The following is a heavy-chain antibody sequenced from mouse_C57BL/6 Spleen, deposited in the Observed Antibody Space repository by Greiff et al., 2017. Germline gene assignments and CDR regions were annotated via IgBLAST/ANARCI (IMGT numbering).Heavy chain of an antibody. CDR2: IDPETGGT. CDR3: TRKGDSNYALAMDY. V-gene: IGHV1-15*01. J-gene: IGHJ4*01. D-gene: IGHD2-5*01. Sequence: VKLQESGAELVRPGASVTLSCKASGYTFTDYEMHWVKQTPVHGLEWIGAIDPETGGTAYNQKFKGKAILTADKSSSTAYMELRSLTSEDSAVYYCTRKGDSNYALAMDYWGQGTSVTVSS. CDR1: GYTFTDYE.